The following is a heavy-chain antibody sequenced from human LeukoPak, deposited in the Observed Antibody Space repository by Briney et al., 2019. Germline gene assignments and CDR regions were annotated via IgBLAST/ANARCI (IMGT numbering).Heavy chain of an antibody. V-gene: IGHV4-34*01. D-gene: IGHD6-19*01. J-gene: IGHJ4*02. CDR2: INHSGST. CDR1: GGSFSGYY. Sequence: SETLSLTCAVYGGSFSGYYWSWIRQPPGKGLEWIGEINHSGSTNYNPSLKSRVTISVDTSKNQFSLKLSSVTAADTAVYYCARGIAVAGTYLSPLLWFDYWGQGTLVTVSS. CDR3: ARGIAVAGTYLSPLLWFDY.